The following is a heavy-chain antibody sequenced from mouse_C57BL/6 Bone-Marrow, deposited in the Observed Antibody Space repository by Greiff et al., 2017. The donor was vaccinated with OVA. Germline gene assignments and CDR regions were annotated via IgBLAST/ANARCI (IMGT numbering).Heavy chain of an antibody. Sequence: QVQLKQSGAELVRPGTSVKVSCKASGYAFTNYLIEWVKQRPGQGLEWIGVINPGSGGTNYNEKFKGKATLTADKSSCTAYMQLSSLTSEDSAVYFCARSEGNSLDYWGQGTTLTVSS. CDR3: ARSEGNSLDY. V-gene: IGHV1-54*01. J-gene: IGHJ2*01. D-gene: IGHD2-1*01. CDR1: GYAFTNYL. CDR2: INPGSGGT.